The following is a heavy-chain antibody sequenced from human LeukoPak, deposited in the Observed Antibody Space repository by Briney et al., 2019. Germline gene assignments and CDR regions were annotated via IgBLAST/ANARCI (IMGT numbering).Heavy chain of an antibody. CDR3: ARSSSGQGGRFFEY. D-gene: IGHD6-19*01. CDR2: ISSSSSYI. Sequence: GSLRLSCAASGFTISSYSMNWVRQAPGKGLEWVSSISSSSSYIYYADSVKGRFTISRDNAKNSLYLQMNSLRAEDTAVYYCARSSSGQGGRFFEYWGQGTLVTGSS. CDR1: GFTISSYS. V-gene: IGHV3-21*01. J-gene: IGHJ4*02.